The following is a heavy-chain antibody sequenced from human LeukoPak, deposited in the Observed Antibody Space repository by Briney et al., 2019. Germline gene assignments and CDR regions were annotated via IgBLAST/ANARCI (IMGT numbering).Heavy chain of an antibody. D-gene: IGHD3-22*01. V-gene: IGHV3-48*02. CDR1: GFTFGSYS. CDR3: ARDLNLYDSSGYYPR. J-gene: IGHJ4*02. CDR2: ISRSSSNI. Sequence: GGSLRLSCAASGFTFGSYSMNWVRQAPGKGLEGVSYISRSSSNIYYADSVKGRFTISRDNAENSLYLQMNSLRDEDTAVYYCARDLNLYDSSGYYPRWGQGTLVTVSS.